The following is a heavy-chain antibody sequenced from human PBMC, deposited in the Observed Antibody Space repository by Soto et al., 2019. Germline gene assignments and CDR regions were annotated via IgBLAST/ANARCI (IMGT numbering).Heavy chain of an antibody. Sequence: QVQLVESGGGVVQPGRSLRLSCGGSGFTLSSYGIHWVRQAPGKGLEWMTVISYDGSNEYYADSVKGRFTISRENSKNTVYLQMNSLRVEDTAVYYCTAGQQWLVQTSFDHWGQGTLVTVSS. V-gene: IGHV3-30*03. CDR1: GFTLSSYG. D-gene: IGHD6-19*01. CDR2: ISYDGSNE. CDR3: TAGQQWLVQTSFDH. J-gene: IGHJ4*02.